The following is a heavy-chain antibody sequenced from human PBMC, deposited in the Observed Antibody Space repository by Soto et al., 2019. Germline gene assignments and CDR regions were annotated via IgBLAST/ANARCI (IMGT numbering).Heavy chain of an antibody. CDR2: ISSDGTTT. CDR3: AIQDCTNDVCLEAAVTVGGALES. D-gene: IGHD2-8*01. V-gene: IGHV3-74*01. J-gene: IGHJ1*01. CDR1: GFTFRKFW. Sequence: EVQLVQSGGGLAQPGKSLRLSCAASGFTFRKFWMHWVRQVPGKGPVWVSYISSDGTTTDYADSVKWRFTIPRDNAKDTLYLQMDSLRAEDTAVYYCAIQDCTNDVCLEAAVTVGGALESWGQGTLVTVSS.